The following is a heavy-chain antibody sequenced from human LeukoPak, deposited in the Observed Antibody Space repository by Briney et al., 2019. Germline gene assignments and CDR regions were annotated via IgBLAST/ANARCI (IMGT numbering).Heavy chain of an antibody. J-gene: IGHJ4*02. Sequence: PGGSLRLSCAASGFTFSNFYMHWVRQAPGKGLEWVALMSYNGGIKYYGDAVRGRFTISRDNSESTLHLEMTSLRPDDTAVYYCAKGGEQKTFRWGMEYWGQGTLVTVSS. CDR3: AKGGEQKTFRWGMEY. V-gene: IGHV3-30*18. CDR2: MSYNGGIK. CDR1: GFTFSNFY. D-gene: IGHD1-1*01.